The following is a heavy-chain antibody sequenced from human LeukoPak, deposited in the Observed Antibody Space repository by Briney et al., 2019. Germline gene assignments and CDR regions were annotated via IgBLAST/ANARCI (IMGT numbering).Heavy chain of an antibody. V-gene: IGHV1-8*01. CDR3: ARGLGTYDSSDLTWPMISF. J-gene: IGHJ4*02. CDR2: MNPNSGDT. Sequence: GASVKVSCTASGYTFTNYEINWVRQATGHGLEWMGWMNPNSGDTAYAQKFQGRITMTRSTSITTAYMELSGLRSEDTAVYYCARGLGTYDSSDLTWPMISFWGQGTQVTVSS. D-gene: IGHD3-22*01. CDR1: GYTFTNYE.